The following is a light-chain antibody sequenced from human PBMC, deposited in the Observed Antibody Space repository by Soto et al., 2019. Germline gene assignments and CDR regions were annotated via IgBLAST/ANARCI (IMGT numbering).Light chain of an antibody. CDR2: KGS. Sequence: DIQMTQSPSTLSASVGDRVTITCRASQSISDWLAWYQQNPGKAPKVLIYKGSFLENGVPSRFSGSGSGTEFTLTIDSLQPDDFATYYCQQYNSYPWTFGQGTKVEIK. V-gene: IGKV1-5*03. J-gene: IGKJ1*01. CDR3: QQYNSYPWT. CDR1: QSISDW.